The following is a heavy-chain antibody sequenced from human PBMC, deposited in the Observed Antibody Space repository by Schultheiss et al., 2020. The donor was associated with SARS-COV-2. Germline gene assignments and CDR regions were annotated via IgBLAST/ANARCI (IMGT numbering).Heavy chain of an antibody. CDR1: GDAITRDFW. D-gene: IGHD3-10*01. J-gene: IGHJ3*02. CDR2: VSESGST. V-gene: IGHV4-4*02. CDR3: ARIGMVRAVRDAFDT. Sequence: SETLSLTCAVSGDAITRDFWWTWVRQPPGKGLEWIGEVSESGSTSYNPSLKSRVTISVDTSKNQFSLKLSSVTAADTALYYCARIGMVRAVRDAFDTWGQGTMVTVSS.